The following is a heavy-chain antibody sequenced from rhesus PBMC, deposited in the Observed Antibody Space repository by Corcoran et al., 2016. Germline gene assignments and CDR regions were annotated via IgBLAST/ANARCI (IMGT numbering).Heavy chain of an antibody. D-gene: IGHD2-15*01. J-gene: IGHJ4*01. CDR2: IYWDDDK. Sequence: QVTLKESGPALVKPTQTLTLTCILSGFSLNTTGMGVGWIRQPPGKTLEWLAHIYWDDDKRLSTSLKSRLTISKDTSKNQVVLTMTNMYPVDTATYYCTRYLRSNFYFDYWGQGVLVTVSS. CDR1: GFSLNTTGMG. V-gene: IGHV2-1*01. CDR3: TRYLRSNFYFDY.